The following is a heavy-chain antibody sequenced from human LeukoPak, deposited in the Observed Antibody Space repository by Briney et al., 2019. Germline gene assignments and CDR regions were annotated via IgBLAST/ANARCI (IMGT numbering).Heavy chain of an antibody. J-gene: IGHJ4*02. CDR3: AKVGRGSGWYRTPIDY. V-gene: IGHV3-23*01. D-gene: IGHD6-19*01. CDR1: GFTFSSYA. CDR2: ISGSGGST. Sequence: GGSLRLSCAASGFTFSSYAMSWVRQAPGKGLEWVSAISGSGGSTYYADSVKGRFTISRDNSKNTLYLQMNSLRAEDTAVYYCAKVGRGSGWYRTPIDYWGQGTLVTVSS.